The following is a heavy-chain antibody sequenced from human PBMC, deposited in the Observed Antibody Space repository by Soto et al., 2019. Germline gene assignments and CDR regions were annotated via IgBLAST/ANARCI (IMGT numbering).Heavy chain of an antibody. CDR1: GFTFSSYS. J-gene: IGHJ3*02. D-gene: IGHD6-13*01. V-gene: IGHV3-21*01. CDR3: ARLADDAFDI. CDR2: ISSSSSYI. Sequence: EVQLVESGGGLVKPGGSLRLSCAASGFTFSSYSMNWVRQAPGKGLEWVSSISSSSSYIYYADSVKGRFTISRDNAKNSLYLQMNSLRAEDAAVYYCARLADDAFDIWGQGTMVTVSS.